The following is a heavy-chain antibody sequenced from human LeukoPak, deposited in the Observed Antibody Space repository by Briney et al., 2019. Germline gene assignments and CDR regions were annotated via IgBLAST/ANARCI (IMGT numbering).Heavy chain of an antibody. CDR2: IYSKGST. CDR1: GDPICSYY. V-gene: IGHV4-4*07. Sequence: SETLSLTCTVSGDPICSYYWSWIRRPTGKVVEWIGRIYSKGSTSSNPSLKSRINMSVDTSKNQFSLKMSSVTAADTAVYYCARVGKKAGPFDYWGQGTLVTVSS. J-gene: IGHJ4*02. CDR3: ARVGKKAGPFDY.